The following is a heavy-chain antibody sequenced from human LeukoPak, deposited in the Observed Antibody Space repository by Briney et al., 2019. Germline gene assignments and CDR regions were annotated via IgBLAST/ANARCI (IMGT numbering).Heavy chain of an antibody. J-gene: IGHJ1*01. CDR1: GVPIGSRSYY. Sequence: SETLSLTCSVSGVPIGSRSYYWGWIRQPPGKGLEWIGSMYFTGTTYYNPSLKSRVTMSVHTHENHLSLKLTSVTATDTAVYYCARHLRFGSSALPHAVFDIWGRGTVVSVSS. CDR2: MYFTGTT. V-gene: IGHV4-39*01. CDR3: ARHLRFGSSALPHAVFDI. D-gene: IGHD1-26*01.